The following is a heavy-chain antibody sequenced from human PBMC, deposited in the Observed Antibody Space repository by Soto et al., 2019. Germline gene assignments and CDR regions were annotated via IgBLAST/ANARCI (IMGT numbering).Heavy chain of an antibody. CDR1: GFTFGDYA. J-gene: IGHJ5*02. CDR2: IRSEAYGGTT. D-gene: IGHD3-22*01. V-gene: IGHV3-49*03. Sequence: PGGSLRLSCTTSGFTFGDYAMSWFRQAPGKGLEWVGFIRSEAYGGTTQYAASVKGRFTISRDDSKSIAYLQMNSLKTEDTAVYYCTTNYYDSSGYDNWFDPWGQGTLVTVSS. CDR3: TTNYYDSSGYDNWFDP.